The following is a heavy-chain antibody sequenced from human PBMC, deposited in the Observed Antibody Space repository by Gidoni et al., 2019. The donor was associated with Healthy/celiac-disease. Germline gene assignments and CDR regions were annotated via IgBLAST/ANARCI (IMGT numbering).Heavy chain of an antibody. V-gene: IGHV1-46*03. Sequence: QVQLVQSVAEVKKPGASVKVSCKASGYTFTSYYMHWVRQAPGQGLEWMGIINPSGGSTSYAQKFQGRVTMTRDTSTSTVYMELSSLRSEDTAVYYCARDPKRFGVVPVHWFDPWGQGTLVTVSS. CDR3: ARDPKRFGVVPVHWFDP. D-gene: IGHD3-3*01. J-gene: IGHJ5*02. CDR2: INPSGGST. CDR1: GYTFTSYY.